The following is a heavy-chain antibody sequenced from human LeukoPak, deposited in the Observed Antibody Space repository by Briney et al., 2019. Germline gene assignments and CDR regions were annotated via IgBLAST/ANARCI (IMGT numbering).Heavy chain of an antibody. D-gene: IGHD2-2*01. J-gene: IGHJ5*02. CDR1: GGSFSGYY. CDR3: AVDIVVVPGWFDP. V-gene: IGHV4-34*01. Sequence: SETLSLTCAVYGGSFSGYYWSWIRPPPGKGLEWIGEINHSGSTNYNPSLRSRVTISVDTSKHQFSLKLSSVTAADTAVYYCAVDIVVVPGWFDPWGQGTLVTVPS. CDR2: INHSGST.